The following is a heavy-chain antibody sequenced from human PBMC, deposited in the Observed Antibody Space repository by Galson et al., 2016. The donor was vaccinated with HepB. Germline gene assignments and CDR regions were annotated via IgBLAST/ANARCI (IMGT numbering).Heavy chain of an antibody. CDR1: GYTFTSRG. J-gene: IGHJ6*02. D-gene: IGHD3-10*01. V-gene: IGHV1-18*01. CDR2: ISAYDGHT. Sequence: SCKASGYTFTSRGISWVRQAPGQGLEWMGWISAYDGHTNYGQKLQDRLTMTTDTSTSTAYMELRSLRSDDTAVYYCARDPGARNGMNVWGQGTTVTVSS. CDR3: ARDPGARNGMNV.